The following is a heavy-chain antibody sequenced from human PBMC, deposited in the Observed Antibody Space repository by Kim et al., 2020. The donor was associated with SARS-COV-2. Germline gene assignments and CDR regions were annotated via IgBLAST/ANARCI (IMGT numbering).Heavy chain of an antibody. CDR1: GFTFSSYG. V-gene: IGHV3-33*05. Sequence: GGSLRLSCAASGFTFSSYGMHWVRQAPGKGLEWVAVISYDGSNKYYADSVKGRFTISRDNSKNTLYLQMNSLRAEDTAVYYCAREAAERDSSSFDYWGQGTLVTVSS. CDR3: AREAAERDSSSFDY. CDR2: ISYDGSNK. J-gene: IGHJ4*02. D-gene: IGHD6-13*01.